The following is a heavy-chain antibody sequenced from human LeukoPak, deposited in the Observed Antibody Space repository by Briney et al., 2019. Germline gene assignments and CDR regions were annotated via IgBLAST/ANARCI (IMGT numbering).Heavy chain of an antibody. V-gene: IGHV4-30-4*01. Sequence: PSQTLSLTCTVSGGSISSGDHYWSWIRQPPGKGLEWIGYIYYSGSTYYNPSLKSRVTISVDTSKNQFSLKLSSVTAADTAVYYCARTTTVTTLFDYWGQGTLVTVSS. CDR1: GGSISSGDHY. CDR2: IYYSGST. CDR3: ARTTTVTTLFDY. D-gene: IGHD4-17*01. J-gene: IGHJ4*02.